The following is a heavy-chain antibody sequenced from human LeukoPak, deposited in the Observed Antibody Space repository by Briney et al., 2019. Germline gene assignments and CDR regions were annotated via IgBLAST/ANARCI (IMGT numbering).Heavy chain of an antibody. D-gene: IGHD4-11*01. CDR1: GGSISSYY. V-gene: IGHV4-59*01. Sequence: PSETLSLTCTVSGGSISSYYWSWIRQPPGKELDGIGYIYYSGSTNYNPSLKSRVTISVDTSKNQFSLKLSSVTAADTAVYYCARGGASRRAVNGAFDIWGQGTMVTVSS. CDR3: ARGGASRRAVNGAFDI. CDR2: IYYSGST. J-gene: IGHJ3*02.